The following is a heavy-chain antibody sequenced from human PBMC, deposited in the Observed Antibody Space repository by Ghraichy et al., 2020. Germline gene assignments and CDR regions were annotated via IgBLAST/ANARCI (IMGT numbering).Heavy chain of an antibody. CDR1: GFTFSSYS. V-gene: IGHV3-21*01. CDR2: IRNSSSYM. D-gene: IGHD2-2*01. J-gene: IGHJ3*02. CDR3: ARHKRGSLPAADAFDI. Sequence: GGSLRLSCAASGFTFSSYSMNWVRQAPGKGLEWVSSIRNSSSYMYYADSVKGRFTISRDNAKNSLSLQMNRLRAEDTAVYYCARHKRGSLPAADAFDIWGQGTMVTVSS.